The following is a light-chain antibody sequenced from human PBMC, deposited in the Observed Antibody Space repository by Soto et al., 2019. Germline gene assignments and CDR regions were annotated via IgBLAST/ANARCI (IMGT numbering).Light chain of an antibody. V-gene: IGKV3-20*01. J-gene: IGKJ2*01. CDR1: QSVTNNY. Sequence: EDVLTQSPGTLSLSPGESATLSCRASQSVTNNYFAWYQQKPGQALRLLIFGSSDRATGIPDRFSGSGSGTDFTLTISRLEPEDFAVYYCHQYGSSPPYTFGQGTKLEIK. CDR2: GSS. CDR3: HQYGSSPPYT.